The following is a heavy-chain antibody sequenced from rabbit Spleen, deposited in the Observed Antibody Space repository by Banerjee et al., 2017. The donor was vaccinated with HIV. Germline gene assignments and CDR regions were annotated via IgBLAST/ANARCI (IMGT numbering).Heavy chain of an antibody. Sequence: GVSFSYSSYMCWVRQAPGKGLEWIACIDAGSSGFTYFATWAKGRFTISKTSSTTVTLQMTRLTAADTATYFCARDTSSSFSSYGMDLWGPGTLVTVS. J-gene: IGHJ6*01. CDR3: ARDTSSSFSSYGMDL. CDR1: GVSFSYSSY. CDR2: IDAGSSGFT. V-gene: IGHV1S40*01. D-gene: IGHD1-1*01.